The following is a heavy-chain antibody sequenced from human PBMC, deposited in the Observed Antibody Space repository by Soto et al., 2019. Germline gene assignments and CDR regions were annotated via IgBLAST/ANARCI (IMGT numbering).Heavy chain of an antibody. CDR3: ARDGGLGSGSYYVHYYYMDV. CDR1: GGSFGGYY. J-gene: IGHJ6*03. CDR2: IYYSGST. Sequence: SETLCLTCAVEGGSFGGYYGSWIRQNPGKGLEWIGYIYYSGSTNYNPSLKSRVTISVDTSKNQFSLKLSSVTAADTAVYYCARDGGLGSGSYYVHYYYMDVWGKGTTVTVSS. V-gene: IGHV4-59*01. D-gene: IGHD3-10*02.